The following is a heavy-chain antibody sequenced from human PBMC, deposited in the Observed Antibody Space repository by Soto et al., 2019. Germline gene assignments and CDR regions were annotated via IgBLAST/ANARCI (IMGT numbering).Heavy chain of an antibody. CDR3: TRAGHATCTSTSCFAYSPDV. V-gene: IGHV3-74*01. J-gene: IGHJ6*04. CDR1: GFTFSSHW. D-gene: IGHD2-2*01. Sequence: EVQLVESGGGSVQPGGSLRLSCAASGFTFSSHWMHWVRQAPGKGLVWVSRVNNDGSITNYADSVRGRFSISRDNAKNTMYLQMSSLKAEDTAVYYCTRAGHATCTSTSCFAYSPDVWGKGTTVTVTS. CDR2: VNNDGSIT.